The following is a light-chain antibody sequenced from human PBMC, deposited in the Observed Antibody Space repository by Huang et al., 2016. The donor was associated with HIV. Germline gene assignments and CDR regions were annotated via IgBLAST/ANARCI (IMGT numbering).Light chain of an antibody. CDR1: QSVSST. V-gene: IGKV3-15*01. J-gene: IGKJ4*01. CDR2: GAS. Sequence: EIVMTQSPATLSVSPGERATLSCRASQSVSSTLAWYQDQTGKPPRLLIYGASTRAAGIPDRFIGSGSGTEFTLTISSLQSEDFAVYYCQQNNDWPLTFGGGTKVEIK. CDR3: QQNNDWPLT.